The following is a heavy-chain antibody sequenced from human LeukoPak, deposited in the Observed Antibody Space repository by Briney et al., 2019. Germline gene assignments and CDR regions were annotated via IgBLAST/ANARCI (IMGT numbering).Heavy chain of an antibody. Sequence: SETLSLTCSVSGGSISSHYWGWIRQPPGKGLEWIGYIYYSGSTDYNPSLKSRVTMSVDTSKNQFSLKLNSVTAADTALYFCARDAGTGWYFDLWGRGTLVTVSS. CDR3: ARDAGTGWYFDL. V-gene: IGHV4-59*11. D-gene: IGHD3/OR15-3a*01. J-gene: IGHJ2*01. CDR2: IYYSGST. CDR1: GGSISSHY.